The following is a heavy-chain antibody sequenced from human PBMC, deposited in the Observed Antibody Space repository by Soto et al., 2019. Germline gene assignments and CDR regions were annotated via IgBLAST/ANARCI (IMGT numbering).Heavy chain of an antibody. CDR1: GGTFSSYA. J-gene: IGHJ4*02. Sequence: QVQLVQSGAEVKKPGSSVKVSCKASGGTFSSYAISWVRQAPGQGLEWMGGIIPIFGTAKYAQKFQGRVTITAVESTSTAYMELSSLRSEDTAVYYCARDAVPGYGDYHLDYWGQGTLVTVSS. CDR2: IIPIFGTA. CDR3: ARDAVPGYGDYHLDY. V-gene: IGHV1-69*12. D-gene: IGHD4-17*01.